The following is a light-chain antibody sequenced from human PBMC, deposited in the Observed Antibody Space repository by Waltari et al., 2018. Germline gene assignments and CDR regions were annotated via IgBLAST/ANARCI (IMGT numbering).Light chain of an antibody. J-gene: IGKJ1*01. CDR1: QGISNW. Sequence: DIQMTQSPSSVSASVGDRVTITCRASQGISNWLAWYQQKPGKAPNLLIYAASSLRSGAPSRFSGSGSGTDFTLTISSLQPEDLANYYCQQANSFPRTFGQGTKVEIK. CDR3: QQANSFPRT. CDR2: AAS. V-gene: IGKV1-12*01.